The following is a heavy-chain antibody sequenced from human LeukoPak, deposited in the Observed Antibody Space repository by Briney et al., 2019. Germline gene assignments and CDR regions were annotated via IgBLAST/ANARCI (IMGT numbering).Heavy chain of an antibody. Sequence: ASVTVSCKASGYTFTGYYMHWVRQAPGQGLEWMGWINPNSGVTKFAQRFQGRVTMTRDTATSTAYLDLSSLRSDDTAVYYCATAVLYGGNDFDYWGQGPLVTVSS. V-gene: IGHV1-2*02. CDR3: ATAVLYGGNDFDY. D-gene: IGHD5-12*01. J-gene: IGHJ4*02. CDR1: GYTFTGYY. CDR2: INPNSGVT.